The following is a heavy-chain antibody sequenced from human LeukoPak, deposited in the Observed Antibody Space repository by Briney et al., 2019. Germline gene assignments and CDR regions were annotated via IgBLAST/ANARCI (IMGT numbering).Heavy chain of an antibody. CDR1: GGSISSSSYY. Sequence: SETLSLTCTVSGGSISSSSYYWGWIRQPPGKGLEWIGSIYYSGSTYYNPSLKSRVTISVDTSKNQFSLKLSSVTAADTAVYYCARPRISYSSGRYRGDKDLPDDYWDQGTLVTVSS. CDR3: ARPRISYSSGRYRGDKDLPDDY. D-gene: IGHD6-19*01. J-gene: IGHJ4*02. V-gene: IGHV4-39*01. CDR2: IYYSGST.